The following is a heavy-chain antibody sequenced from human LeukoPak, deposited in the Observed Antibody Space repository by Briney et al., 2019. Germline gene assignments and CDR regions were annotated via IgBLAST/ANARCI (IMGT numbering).Heavy chain of an antibody. Sequence: GGSLRLSCEASGFIFSSYWMTWVRQAPGKGLEWVANMKQDGSDKYYADSVKGRFTISRDNAKNSLDLQMNSLRVEDTAVYYCARTGAVCRGGSCYYSFDYWGQGTLVTVSS. J-gene: IGHJ4*02. CDR1: GFIFSSYW. D-gene: IGHD2-15*01. CDR2: MKQDGSDK. CDR3: ARTGAVCRGGSCYYSFDY. V-gene: IGHV3-7*01.